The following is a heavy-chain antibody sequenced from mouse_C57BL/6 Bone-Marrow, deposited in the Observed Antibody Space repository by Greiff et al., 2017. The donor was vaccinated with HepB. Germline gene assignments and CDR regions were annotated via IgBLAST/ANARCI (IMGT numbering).Heavy chain of an antibody. V-gene: IGHV1-18*01. CDR2: INPNNGGT. J-gene: IGHJ2*01. Sequence: EVQLQQSGPELVKPGASVKIPCKASGYTFTDYNMDWVKQSHGKSLEWIGDINPNNGGTIYNQKFKGKATLTVDKSSSTAYMELSSLTSEDTAVYYCARSRLLTTEYYFDYWGQGTTLTVSS. D-gene: IGHD1-1*01. CDR3: ARSRLLTTEYYFDY. CDR1: GYTFTDYN.